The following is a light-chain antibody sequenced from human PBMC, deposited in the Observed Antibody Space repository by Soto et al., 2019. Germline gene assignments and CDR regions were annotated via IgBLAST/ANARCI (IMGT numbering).Light chain of an antibody. CDR2: DAS. V-gene: IGKV3-15*01. CDR3: QHYKTWPLS. CDR1: QSIGST. Sequence: IVMTQSPATLSVSPGERATLSCRASQSIGSTLAWYQQKPGQTPRLLIYDASTRATGIPARFSGIESGTEFTLIISSLQSEDFAVYYCQHYKTWPLSVGGGTKVEI. J-gene: IGKJ4*01.